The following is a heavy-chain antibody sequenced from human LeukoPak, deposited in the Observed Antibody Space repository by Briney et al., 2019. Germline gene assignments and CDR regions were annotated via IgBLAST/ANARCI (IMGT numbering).Heavy chain of an antibody. V-gene: IGHV3-30*04. CDR3: ARVRAGYCTSTSCYTGMDV. CDR2: ISYDGSNE. CDR1: GFTFSSYA. Sequence: GGSLRLSCAASGFTFSSYAMSWVRQAPGKGLEWVALISYDGSNEYYADSARGRFTISRDNSKFTLYMQMNRLRAEDTAVYYCARVRAGYCTSTSCYTGMDVWGQGTTVTVSS. D-gene: IGHD2-2*01. J-gene: IGHJ6*02.